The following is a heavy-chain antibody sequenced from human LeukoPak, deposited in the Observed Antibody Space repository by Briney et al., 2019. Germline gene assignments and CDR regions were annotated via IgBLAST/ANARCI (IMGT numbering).Heavy chain of an antibody. Sequence: GGSLRLSCAGSGFTFSSYEMNWVRQAPGKGLEWVSFISSRSATIYYADPVKGRFTISRDNSKNTLYLQMNSLRAEDTAVYYCARGTAMDIWGQGTLVTVSS. J-gene: IGHJ4*02. V-gene: IGHV3-48*03. CDR1: GFTFSSYE. CDR3: ARGTAMDI. CDR2: ISSRSATI. D-gene: IGHD5-18*01.